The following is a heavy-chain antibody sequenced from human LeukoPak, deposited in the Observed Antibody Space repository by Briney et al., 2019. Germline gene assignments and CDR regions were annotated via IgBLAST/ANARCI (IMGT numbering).Heavy chain of an antibody. CDR2: ISSNGGST. CDR3: ARAPDYYDSSGYHDY. V-gene: IGHV3-64*01. Sequence: GGSLRLSCAASGFTFSSYAMPWVRQAPGKGLEYVSAISSNGGSTYYANSVKGRFTISRDNSKNTLYLQMGSLRAEDMAVYYCARAPDYYDSSGYHDYWGQGTLVTVSS. J-gene: IGHJ4*02. CDR1: GFTFSSYA. D-gene: IGHD3-22*01.